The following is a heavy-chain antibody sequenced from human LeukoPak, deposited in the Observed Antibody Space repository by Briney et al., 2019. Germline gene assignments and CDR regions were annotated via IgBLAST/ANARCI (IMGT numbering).Heavy chain of an antibody. D-gene: IGHD5-18*01. V-gene: IGHV4-4*02. J-gene: IGHJ4*02. CDR3: ARDRGGYTYSHDY. CDR1: GGSISSNNW. CDR2: IYHDGST. Sequence: SETLSLTCAVSGGSISSNNWWIWVRQSPEEGLEWIGEIYHDGSTNYNPSLRSRVTISMDKSKNQLSLKLNFVTAADTAVYYCARDRGGYTYSHDYWGQGTLVTVSS.